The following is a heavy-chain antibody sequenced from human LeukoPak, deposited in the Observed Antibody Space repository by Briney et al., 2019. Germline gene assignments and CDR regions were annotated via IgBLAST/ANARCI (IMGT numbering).Heavy chain of an antibody. CDR3: ARGSRDDIYYYYYMDV. Sequence: PSGGSLRLSCAASGFIMSTYGINWVRQAPGKGLEWVSYISSSSSTIYYADSVKGRFTISRDNAKNSLYLQMNSLRAEDTAVYYCARGSRDDIYYYYYMDVWVKGTTVTVSS. D-gene: IGHD3-22*01. V-gene: IGHV3-48*01. CDR2: ISSSSSTI. J-gene: IGHJ6*03. CDR1: GFIMSTYG.